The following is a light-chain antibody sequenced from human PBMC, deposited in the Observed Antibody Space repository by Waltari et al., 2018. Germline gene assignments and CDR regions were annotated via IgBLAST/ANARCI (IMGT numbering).Light chain of an antibody. Sequence: SSELTQDPAVSVAMGQTVRITCQGDSLRSYYASWYQQRPGQAPILVIYDKNNRPSGVPDRFSGSSSHNTGSLTITGAQAEDEASYYCHSRVVSNVRGAFGGGTKLTVL. J-gene: IGLJ2*01. CDR3: HSRVVSNVRGA. CDR1: SLRSYY. V-gene: IGLV3-19*01. CDR2: DKN.